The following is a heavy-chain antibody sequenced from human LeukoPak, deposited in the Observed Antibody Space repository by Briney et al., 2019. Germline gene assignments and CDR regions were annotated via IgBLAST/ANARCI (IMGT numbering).Heavy chain of an antibody. CDR2: ISYSGST. D-gene: IGHD6-6*01. V-gene: IGHV4-59*12. Sequence: SETLSLTCSVSGGSITVYYWNWIRQSPGKGLEWIGSISYSGSTNYNPSLKSRVTISIDMSKNRFSLKVSSVIAADTAMYYCARGGSRSYTSSTLDYWGQGTLVTVSS. J-gene: IGHJ4*02. CDR3: ARGGSRSYTSSTLDY. CDR1: GGSITVYY.